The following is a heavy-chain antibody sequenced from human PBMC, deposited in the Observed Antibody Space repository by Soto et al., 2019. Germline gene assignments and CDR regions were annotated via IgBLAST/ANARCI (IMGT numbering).Heavy chain of an antibody. CDR3: GRESVRRNKHVSAWTDYHCGLDV. J-gene: IGHJ6*02. V-gene: IGHV1-69*06. CDR2: IIPIFGTS. D-gene: IGHD3-10*01. Sequence: QVQLVQSGAEVKKPGSSVKVSCTAAGGTLINYAISWVRQAPGQGLEWMGGIIPIFGTSNYAQKFQGRVTITADKSTRTADRELSSLSPEDTAIYYCGRESVRRNKHVSAWTDYHCGLDVCGQGTTVAVSS. CDR1: GGTLINYA.